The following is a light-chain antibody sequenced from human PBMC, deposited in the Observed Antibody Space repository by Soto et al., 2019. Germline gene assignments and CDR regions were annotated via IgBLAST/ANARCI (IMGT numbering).Light chain of an antibody. Sequence: IQLTQSPSSRSASVGDRVTITCRASQDISSYLAWSQQKPGKAHTLLIYAASTLESGVPSRFSGSGFGTDFTLTISSLQAEDFASYYCQQLRSYTSTFGGGTKVDIK. CDR1: QDISSY. CDR3: QQLRSYTST. CDR2: AAS. J-gene: IGKJ4*01. V-gene: IGKV1-9*01.